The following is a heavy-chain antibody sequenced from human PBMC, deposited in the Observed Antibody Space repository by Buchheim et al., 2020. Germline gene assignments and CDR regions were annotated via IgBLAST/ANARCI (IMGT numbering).Heavy chain of an antibody. V-gene: IGHV3-66*01. D-gene: IGHD3-10*01. CDR2: LYSGGST. J-gene: IGHJ6*02. CDR3: ARDQVILVRGVLRYYYGLDV. Sequence: EVQLVESGGGLVQPGGSLRLSCAASGFTVRTNYISWVRQAPGKGLEWVSVLYSGGSTYYADSVKGRFTISRDSSKNTLYLQINSLRAEDTAVYYCARDQVILVRGVLRYYYGLDVWGQGTT. CDR1: GFTVRTNY.